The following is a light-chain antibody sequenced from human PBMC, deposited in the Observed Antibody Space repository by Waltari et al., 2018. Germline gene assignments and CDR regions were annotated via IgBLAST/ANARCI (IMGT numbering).Light chain of an antibody. Sequence: VLTQSSGPLSFAPGGRANLPCRASQSISKYLVWYQQRPGHAPRLLIYGGSTRAAGIPDRFSGSGYGTDFTLTISRLESEDFAMYYCQNHERLPATFGQGTKVEFK. CDR1: QSISKY. J-gene: IGKJ1*01. V-gene: IGKV3-20*01. CDR2: GGS. CDR3: QNHERLPAT.